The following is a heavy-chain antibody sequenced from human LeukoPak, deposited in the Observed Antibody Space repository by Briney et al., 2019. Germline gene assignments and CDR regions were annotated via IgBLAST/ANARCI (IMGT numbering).Heavy chain of an antibody. V-gene: IGHV4-59*01. CDR2: IYYSGST. Sequence: SETLSLTCTVSGGSISSYYWSWIRQPPRKGLEWIGYIYYSGSTNYNPSLKSRVTISVDTSKNQFSLKLSSVTAADTAEYYCASLGTSTYNWFDPWGQGTLVTVSS. J-gene: IGHJ5*02. D-gene: IGHD3-16*01. CDR1: GGSISSYY. CDR3: ASLGTSTYNWFDP.